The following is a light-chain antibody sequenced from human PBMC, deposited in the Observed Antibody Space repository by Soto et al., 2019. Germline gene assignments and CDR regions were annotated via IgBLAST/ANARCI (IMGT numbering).Light chain of an antibody. CDR1: SSDVGGYNY. CDR3: SSYTSTSTYV. CDR2: HVS. Sequence: QSVLAQPASVSGSPGQSITISCTGTSSDVGGYNYVSWYQQYPGKAPKLMIYHVSNRPSGVSNRFSGPKSGNSASLTISGLQPEDEADYYCSSYTSTSTYVFGTGTKVTVL. J-gene: IGLJ1*01. V-gene: IGLV2-14*01.